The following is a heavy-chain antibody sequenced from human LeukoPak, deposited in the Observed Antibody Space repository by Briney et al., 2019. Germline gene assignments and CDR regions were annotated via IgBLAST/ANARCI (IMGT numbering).Heavy chain of an antibody. CDR2: FDPEDGET. V-gene: IGHV1-24*01. D-gene: IGHD2-21*01. J-gene: IGHJ3*02. CDR3: ASSPWHEYYSRGAFDI. Sequence: ASVKVSCKVSGYTLTELSMHWVRQAPGKGLEWMGGFDPEDGETIYAQKFQGRVTMTEDTSTDTAYMELSSLGSEDTAVYYCASSPWHEYYSRGAFDIWGQGTMVTVSS. CDR1: GYTLTELS.